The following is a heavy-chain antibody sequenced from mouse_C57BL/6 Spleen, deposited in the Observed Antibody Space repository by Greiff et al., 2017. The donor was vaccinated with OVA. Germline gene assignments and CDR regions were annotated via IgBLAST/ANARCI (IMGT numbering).Heavy chain of an antibody. V-gene: IGHV1-82*01. D-gene: IGHD1-1*01. CDR3: ARDYYGSRRDYAMDY. CDR2: IYPGDGDT. J-gene: IGHJ4*01. Sequence: QVQLQQSGPELVKPGASVKISCKASGYAFSSSWMNWVKQRPGKGLEWIGRIYPGDGDTNYNGKFKGKATLTADKSSSTAYMQLSSLTSEDSAVYFCARDYYGSRRDYAMDYWGQGTSVTVSS. CDR1: GYAFSSSW.